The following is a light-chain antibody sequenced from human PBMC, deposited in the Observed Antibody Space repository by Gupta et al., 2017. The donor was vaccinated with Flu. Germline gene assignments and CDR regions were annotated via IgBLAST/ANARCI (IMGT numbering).Light chain of an antibody. CDR2: KAS. Sequence: PSTLSASVGDRVTITCRASQSINSWLAWFQKKPGKAPKPLIYKASSSESGVPSRFSGSGSGTEFSLTISSLQPDDFATYYCQQYISFPWTFSQGTKLEIK. V-gene: IGKV1-5*03. CDR1: QSINSW. J-gene: IGKJ1*01. CDR3: QQYISFPWT.